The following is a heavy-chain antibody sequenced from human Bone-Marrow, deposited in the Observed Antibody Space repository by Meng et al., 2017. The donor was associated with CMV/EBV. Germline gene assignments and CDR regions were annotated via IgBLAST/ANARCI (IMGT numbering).Heavy chain of an antibody. D-gene: IGHD1-7*01. V-gene: IGHV4-4*07. J-gene: IGHJ2*01. Sequence: SETLSLTCTVPGGSISSYYWSWIRQPAGKGLEWIGRVYTSGSTNYNPSLKSRVTMSVDTSKNQFSLKLSSVTAADTAVYYCARSPGNWNLITRYFDLWGRGTLVTVS. CDR3: ARSPGNWNLITRYFDL. CDR2: VYTSGST. CDR1: GGSISSYY.